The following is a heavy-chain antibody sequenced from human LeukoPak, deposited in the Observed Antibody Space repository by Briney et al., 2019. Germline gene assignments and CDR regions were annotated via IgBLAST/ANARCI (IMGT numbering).Heavy chain of an antibody. D-gene: IGHD3-22*01. CDR3: AKDQPLYYYDSSAISGAFDI. J-gene: IGHJ3*02. V-gene: IGHV3-30*02. Sequence: GRSLRLSCAASGFTFSSYGMHWVRQAPGKGLEWVAFIRYDGSNKYYADSVKGRFTISRDNSKNTLYLQMNSLRAEDTAVYYCAKDQPLYYYDSSAISGAFDIWGQGTMVTVSS. CDR1: GFTFSSYG. CDR2: IRYDGSNK.